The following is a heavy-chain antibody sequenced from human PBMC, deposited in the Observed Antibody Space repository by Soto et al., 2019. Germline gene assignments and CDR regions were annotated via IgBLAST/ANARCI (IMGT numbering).Heavy chain of an antibody. D-gene: IGHD6-13*01. V-gene: IGHV1-18*01. CDR1: GYTFTSYG. J-gene: IGHJ5*02. CDR3: ARIPRSTAAAGDNWFDP. CDR2: ISAYNGNT. Sequence: ASGKVSCKASGYTFTSYGISWVRQAPGQGLEWMGWISAYNGNTNYAQKLQGRVTMTTDTSTSTAYMELRSLRSDDTAVYYCARIPRSTAAAGDNWFDPWSQGTLVTVSS.